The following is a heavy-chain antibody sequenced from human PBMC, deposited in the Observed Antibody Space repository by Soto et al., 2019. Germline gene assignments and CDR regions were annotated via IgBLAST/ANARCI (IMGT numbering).Heavy chain of an antibody. J-gene: IGHJ5*01. D-gene: IGHD4-17*01. Sequence: SPTTLVNPTQPPTLPCTFSGFSLSTSAMRVSWIRQPPAKALEWLARINWDDDKFYSTSLKTRLTISKDTSKNQVVLTMTYMDPVDTATYYCARIVGDSENWFDPWGQGAVVTVSS. CDR1: GFSLSTSAMR. CDR2: INWDDDK. V-gene: IGHV2-70*04. CDR3: ARIVGDSENWFDP.